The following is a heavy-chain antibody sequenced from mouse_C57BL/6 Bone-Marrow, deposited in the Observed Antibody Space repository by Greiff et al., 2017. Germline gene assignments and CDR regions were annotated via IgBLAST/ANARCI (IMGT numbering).Heavy chain of an antibody. CDR3: ARLGDTLDY. Sequence: EVMLVESGGDLVKPGGSLKLSCAASGFTFSSYGMSWVRQTPDKRLEWVATISSGGSYTYYPDSVKGRFTISRDNAKNTLYLQMSSLKSEDTAMYYCARLGDTLDYCGQGTTLTVSS. V-gene: IGHV5-6*02. D-gene: IGHD4-1*01. CDR1: GFTFSSYG. CDR2: ISSGGSYT. J-gene: IGHJ2*01.